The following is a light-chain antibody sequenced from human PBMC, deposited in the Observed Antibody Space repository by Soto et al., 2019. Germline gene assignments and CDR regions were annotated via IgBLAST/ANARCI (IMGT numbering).Light chain of an antibody. Sequence: QSALTQPPSASGSPGQSVTISCTGTKNDIGVYDFVSWYQHHPGKAPRLIIYEVVQRPSGVPDRFSGSKSGNTASLTISGLQAEDEADYYCCSYAGSSIYVVFGGGTKLTVL. J-gene: IGLJ2*01. CDR3: CSYAGSSIYVV. CDR2: EVV. V-gene: IGLV2-8*01. CDR1: KNDIGVYDF.